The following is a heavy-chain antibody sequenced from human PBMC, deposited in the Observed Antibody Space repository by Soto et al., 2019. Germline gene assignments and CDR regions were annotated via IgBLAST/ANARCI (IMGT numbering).Heavy chain of an antibody. CDR1: GYTFTSYA. Sequence: ASVKVSCKASGYTFTSYAMHWVRQAPGQRLEWMGWINAGNGNTKYSQRFQGRVTITRDTSASTAYMELSSLRSEDTAVYYCARVDAVVTGDYWGQGTTVTVSS. CDR3: ARVDAVVTGDY. J-gene: IGHJ4*02. CDR2: INAGNGNT. V-gene: IGHV1-3*01. D-gene: IGHD2-15*01.